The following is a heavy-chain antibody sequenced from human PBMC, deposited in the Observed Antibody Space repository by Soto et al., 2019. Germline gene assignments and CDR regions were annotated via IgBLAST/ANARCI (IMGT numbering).Heavy chain of an antibody. V-gene: IGHV4-4*02. CDR1: SGSISSSNW. CDR2: IYHSGST. Sequence: QVQLQESGPGLVKPSGTLSLTCAVSSGSISSSNWWSWVRQPPGKGLEWIGEIYHSGSTNYNPSLKSRVTILVDKSKNQFSLKLSSVTAADTAVYYCARAYYDFYYYMDGWVKVTTVTVSS. CDR3: ARAYYDFYYYMDG. J-gene: IGHJ6*03.